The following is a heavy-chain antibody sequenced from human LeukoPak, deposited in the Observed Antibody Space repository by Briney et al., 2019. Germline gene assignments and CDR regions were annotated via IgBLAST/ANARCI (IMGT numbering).Heavy chain of an antibody. Sequence: PSETLSLTCTVSGGSISSYYWSWIRQPPGKGLEWIGYIYYSGSTNYNPSLKSRVTISVEMSKNQFSLKLSSVTAADTAVYYCARVGSSGWWDLGYWGQGALVTVSS. D-gene: IGHD6-19*01. J-gene: IGHJ4*02. CDR2: IYYSGST. CDR1: GGSISSYY. CDR3: ARVGSSGWWDLGY. V-gene: IGHV4-59*01.